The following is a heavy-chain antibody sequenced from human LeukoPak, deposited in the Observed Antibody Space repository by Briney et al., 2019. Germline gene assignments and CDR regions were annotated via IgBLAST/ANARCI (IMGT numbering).Heavy chain of an antibody. D-gene: IGHD3-10*01. CDR1: GYTLSELS. V-gene: IGHV1-24*01. Sequence: ASVKVSCKVSGYTLSELSIHWVRQAPGKGLEWMGGFDPEDGETTYAQKLQGRVTMTEDTSTDTAYMELSSLRSEDTAVYYCATEARITVPRGAGPAAFDIWGQGTMVTVSS. CDR2: FDPEDGET. J-gene: IGHJ3*02. CDR3: ATEARITVPRGAGPAAFDI.